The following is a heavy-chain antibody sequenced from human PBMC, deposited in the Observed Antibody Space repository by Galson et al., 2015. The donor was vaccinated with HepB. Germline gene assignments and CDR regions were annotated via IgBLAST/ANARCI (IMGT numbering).Heavy chain of an antibody. CDR3: ARGLVTSLFDH. CDR1: GFTFSTYE. J-gene: IGHJ4*02. Sequence: SLRLSCAASGFTFSTYEMNWVRQAPGKGLEWVSNISSSGSTINYADSVKGRFTISRDNARKSLYLQMNSLRAEDTAVYYCARGLVTSLFDHWGQGTLVTVSS. V-gene: IGHV3-48*03. D-gene: IGHD2-21*02. CDR2: ISSSGSTI.